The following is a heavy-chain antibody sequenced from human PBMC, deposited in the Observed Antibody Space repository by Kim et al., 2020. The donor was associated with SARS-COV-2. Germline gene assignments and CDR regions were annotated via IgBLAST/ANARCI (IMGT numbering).Heavy chain of an antibody. D-gene: IGHD1-26*01. J-gene: IGHJ3*02. Sequence: VKCRFTISRDNAKNSLYLQMNSLRAEDTALYYCAKDGPGVVGATTDAFDIWGQGTMVTVSS. CDR3: AKDGPGVVGATTDAFDI. V-gene: IGHV3-9*01.